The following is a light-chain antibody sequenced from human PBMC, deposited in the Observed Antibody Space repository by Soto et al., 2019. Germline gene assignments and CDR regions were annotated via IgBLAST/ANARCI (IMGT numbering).Light chain of an antibody. CDR2: DVS. J-gene: IGKJ1*01. CDR1: QSITTW. CDR3: QHYKMYSPWT. V-gene: IGKV1-5*01. Sequence: DIQMTQSPSTVSAYVGDSVTITCRASQSITTWLAWYQQRPGKAPKRLIYDVSSLQSGVPSRFSGSGSGTEFTLTISSLQPDDFATYYWQHYKMYSPWTFGQGTKLEIK.